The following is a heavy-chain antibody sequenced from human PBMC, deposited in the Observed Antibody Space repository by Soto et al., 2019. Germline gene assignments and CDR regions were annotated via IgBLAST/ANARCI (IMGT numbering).Heavy chain of an antibody. D-gene: IGHD4-17*01. CDR3: ARVYGFVYEVENKYYFDY. CDR2: IYHSGST. CDR1: GGSISSGGYS. J-gene: IGHJ4*02. Sequence: SSETLSLTCAVSGGSISSGGYSWSWIRQPPGKGLEWIGYIYHSGSTYYNPSLKSRVTISVDRAKSQFSLKLTSVTAADTAVYYCARVYGFVYEVENKYYFDYWGQGTLVTVSS. V-gene: IGHV4-30-2*01.